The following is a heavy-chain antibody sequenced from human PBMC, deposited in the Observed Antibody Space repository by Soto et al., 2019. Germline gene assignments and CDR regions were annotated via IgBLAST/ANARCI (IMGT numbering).Heavy chain of an antibody. CDR1: GASVSDYY. CDR3: AKQWTFSGCHESSCYSEYFDP. D-gene: IGHD2-15*01. CDR2: ISYDGTT. Sequence: QVQLQESGPRLVKPSETLSLACTVSGASVSDYYWSWLRQPPGERLEWIGHISYDGTTTYNPSLGSRVTISVDTSSNQLSLKLTSVTAADTATYYCAKQWTFSGCHESSCYSEYFDPWGQGTLVAVSS. J-gene: IGHJ5*02. V-gene: IGHV4-59*08.